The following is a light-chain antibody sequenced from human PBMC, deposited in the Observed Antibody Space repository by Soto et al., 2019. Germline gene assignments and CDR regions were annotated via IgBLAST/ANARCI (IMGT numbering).Light chain of an antibody. CDR3: GTWDTKLNAVV. V-gene: IGLV1-51*01. CDR1: SSNVGNNF. J-gene: IGLJ2*01. CDR2: DNS. Sequence: QSVLTQPPSMSAAPGQKVTITCSGSSSNVGNNFVSWYQQLPGTAPKLLIFDNSQRPSGIPYRFFGSKSGTSATLAITGPQTGDEAVYYCGTWDTKLNAVVFGGGTKLTVL.